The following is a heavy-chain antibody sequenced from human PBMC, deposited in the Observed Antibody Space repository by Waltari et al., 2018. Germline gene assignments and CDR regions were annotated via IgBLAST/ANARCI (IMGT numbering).Heavy chain of an antibody. Sequence: EVQLVESGGGLVQPGGSLRLSCAASGFTFRSHWMSWVRQAPGKGLEWVANIKQDGSEKYYVESVKGRFTISRDNAKNSLYLQMNSLRVEDTAVYYCARDGPIAVAGAPNWFDPWGQGTLVTVSS. V-gene: IGHV3-7*01. CDR3: ARDGPIAVAGAPNWFDP. CDR1: GFTFRSHW. CDR2: IKQDGSEK. D-gene: IGHD6-19*01. J-gene: IGHJ5*02.